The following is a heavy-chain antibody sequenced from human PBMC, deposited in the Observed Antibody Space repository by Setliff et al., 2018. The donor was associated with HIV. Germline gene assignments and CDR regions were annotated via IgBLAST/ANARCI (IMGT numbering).Heavy chain of an antibody. V-gene: IGHV5-10-1*01. D-gene: IGHD3-10*01. CDR1: GYSFTSYW. Sequence: LGESLKISCKGSGYSFTSYWISWVRQMPGKGLEWMGRIDPGDSYTNYSPSFQGHVTISADKSISTAYLQWSSLKASDTAMYYCARQPFTRVRGVIYYYGMDIWGQGTTVTVSS. CDR3: ARQPFTRVRGVIYYYGMDI. J-gene: IGHJ6*02. CDR2: IDPGDSYT.